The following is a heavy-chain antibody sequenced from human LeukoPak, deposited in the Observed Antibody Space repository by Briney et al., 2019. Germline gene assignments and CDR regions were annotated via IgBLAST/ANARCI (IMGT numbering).Heavy chain of an antibody. CDR3: ARDDYGDYGVGY. V-gene: IGHV3-33*01. Sequence: PGGSLRLSCAASGFTLSSYGMHWVRQAPGKGLERVAVIWYDGSNKYYADSVKGRFTISRDNSKNTLYLQMNSLRAEDTAVYYCARDDYGDYGVGYWGQGTLVTVSS. CDR2: IWYDGSNK. J-gene: IGHJ4*02. D-gene: IGHD4-17*01. CDR1: GFTLSSYG.